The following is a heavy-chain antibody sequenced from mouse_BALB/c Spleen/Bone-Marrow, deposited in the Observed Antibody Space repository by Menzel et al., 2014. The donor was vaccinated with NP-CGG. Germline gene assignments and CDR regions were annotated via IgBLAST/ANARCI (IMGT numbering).Heavy chain of an antibody. V-gene: IGHV14-3*02. Sequence: DVQLQESGAELVKPGASVKLSCTASGFNIKDTYMHWVKQRPEQGLEWIGRIDPANGNTKYDPKFQGKATITADTSSNTAYLQLSSLTSEDTAVYYCARNYGYGKSFAYWGQGTLVTVSA. CDR1: GFNIKDTY. CDR3: ARNYGYGKSFAY. D-gene: IGHD2-2*01. CDR2: IDPANGNT. J-gene: IGHJ3*01.